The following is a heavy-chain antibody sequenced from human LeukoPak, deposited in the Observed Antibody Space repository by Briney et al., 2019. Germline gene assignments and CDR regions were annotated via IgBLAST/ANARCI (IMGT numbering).Heavy chain of an antibody. CDR2: IKSKTDGGTT. V-gene: IGHV3-15*07. Sequence: GGSLRLSCAASGFTFSNAWMNWVRQAPGKGLEWVGRIKSKTDGGTTDYAAPVKGRFTISRDDSKNTLYLQMNSLKTEDTAVYYCITFYGDYDPVDYWGQGTLVTVSS. J-gene: IGHJ4*02. CDR3: ITFYGDYDPVDY. CDR1: GFTFSNAW. D-gene: IGHD4-17*01.